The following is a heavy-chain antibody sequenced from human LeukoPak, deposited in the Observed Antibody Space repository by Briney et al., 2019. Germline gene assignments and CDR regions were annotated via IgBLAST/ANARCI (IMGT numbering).Heavy chain of an antibody. D-gene: IGHD3-22*01. J-gene: IGHJ4*02. CDR3: ARHQDYYDSSGYYGGFDY. Sequence: SETLSLTCTVSGGSISSYYWSWIRQPPGKGLEWIGYIYYSGSTNYNPSLKSRVTISVDTSKNQFSLKLSSVTAADTAVYYCARHQDYYDSSGYYGGFDYWGQGTLVTVSS. CDR2: IYYSGST. CDR1: GGSISSYY. V-gene: IGHV4-59*08.